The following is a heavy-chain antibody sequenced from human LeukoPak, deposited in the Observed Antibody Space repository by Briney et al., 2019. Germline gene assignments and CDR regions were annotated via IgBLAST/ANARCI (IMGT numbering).Heavy chain of an antibody. V-gene: IGHV4-34*01. CDR2: INHSGST. CDR1: GGSFSGYY. CDR3: ARGARWLQLVWDY. Sequence: PSETLSLTCAVYGGSFSGYYWSWIRQPPGKGLEWIGEINHSGSTNYNPSLKSRVTISVDTSKNQFSLKLSSVTAADTAVYYCARGARWLQLVWDYWGQGTLVTVSS. D-gene: IGHD5-24*01. J-gene: IGHJ4*02.